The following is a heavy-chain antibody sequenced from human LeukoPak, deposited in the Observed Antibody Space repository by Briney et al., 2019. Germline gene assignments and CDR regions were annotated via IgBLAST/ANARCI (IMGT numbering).Heavy chain of an antibody. Sequence: SETLSLTCSVSGASISSGSNYWGWIRQPPGKTLEWIGSIYSSGSTYYNPSLKSRVIIIIDTPKNHFSLTLSSVTAADTAVYYCARVRGWLHRNYFDYWGQGTLVTVSS. CDR1: GASISSGSNY. J-gene: IGHJ4*02. D-gene: IGHD5-24*01. CDR3: ARVRGWLHRNYFDY. CDR2: IYSSGST. V-gene: IGHV4-39*07.